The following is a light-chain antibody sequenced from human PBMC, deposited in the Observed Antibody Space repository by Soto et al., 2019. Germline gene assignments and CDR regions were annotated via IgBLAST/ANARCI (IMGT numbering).Light chain of an antibody. V-gene: IGKV3-15*01. CDR2: NAS. CDR1: QSVSNN. CDR3: QQYNTWPRT. Sequence: EIVMTQSPATLSVSPGERATLSCRASQSVSNNLAWYQQKPGQAPRLLIYNASTRPTRLPARFSGSGSGTEFTLTISSLQSEDFAVYYCQQYNTWPRTFGGGTKVEI. J-gene: IGKJ4*01.